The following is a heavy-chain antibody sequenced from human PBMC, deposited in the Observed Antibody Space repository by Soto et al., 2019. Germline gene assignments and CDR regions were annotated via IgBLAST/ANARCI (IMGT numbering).Heavy chain of an antibody. CDR2: FSQYNGNT. J-gene: IGHJ6*02. Sequence: QVQLVQSGAEVKKPGASVKVSCKASAYTFTSYGISWVRQAPGQGLEWMGWFSQYNGNTNYAQKVQGRVTVTKDTATNTPYIELSSLTSDDPAVYYCARSSGVYCLDVWGQETTVVVSS. CDR3: ARSSGVYCLDV. V-gene: IGHV1-18*04. CDR1: AYTFTSYG.